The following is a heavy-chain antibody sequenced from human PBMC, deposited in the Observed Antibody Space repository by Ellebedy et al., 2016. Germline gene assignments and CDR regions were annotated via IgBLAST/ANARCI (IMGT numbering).Heavy chain of an antibody. D-gene: IGHD3-10*01. J-gene: IGHJ4*02. V-gene: IGHV4-59*01. CDR3: ARIGGVSFGERPIDY. CDR1: GGSISRYY. Sequence: SETLSLTCIVSGGSISRYYWSWIRQPPGRGLEWIGNIYYTGTTNYNPSLQSRVTLSLDTSQNQFSLRLTSVTAADTAVYYWARIGGVSFGERPIDYWGQGTLVTGSP. CDR2: IYYTGTT.